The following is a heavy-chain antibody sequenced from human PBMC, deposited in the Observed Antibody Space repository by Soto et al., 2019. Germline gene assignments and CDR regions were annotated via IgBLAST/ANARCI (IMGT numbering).Heavy chain of an antibody. CDR1: GYTFTGYY. V-gene: IGHV1-2*02. Sequence: QVQLVQSGAEVKKPGASVKVSCKASGYTFTGYYMHWVRQAPGQGLEWMGWINPNSGGTNYAQKFQGRVTMTRDTSISTAYMELSRLRSDDTAVYYCARLVDTAWNYYYYYGMDVWGQGTTVTVSS. CDR2: INPNSGGT. J-gene: IGHJ6*02. D-gene: IGHD5-18*01. CDR3: ARLVDTAWNYYYYYGMDV.